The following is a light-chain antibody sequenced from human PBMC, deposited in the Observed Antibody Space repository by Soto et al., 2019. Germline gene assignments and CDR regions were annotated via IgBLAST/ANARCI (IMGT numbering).Light chain of an antibody. Sequence: QSALIRPASVSGSPGQSITISCSGTSSDIGSYNHVAWYQQFPGKSPKLMIYAVSDRPSGVSDRFSGSKSGITASLTISGLQTEDEADYYCISYTDRQSYLFGTGTKVTVL. CDR1: SSDIGSYNH. CDR2: AVS. CDR3: ISYTDRQSYL. V-gene: IGLV2-14*03. J-gene: IGLJ1*01.